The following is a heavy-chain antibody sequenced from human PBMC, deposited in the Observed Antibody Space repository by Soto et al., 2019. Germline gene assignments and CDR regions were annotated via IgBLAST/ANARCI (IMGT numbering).Heavy chain of an antibody. D-gene: IGHD6-13*01. J-gene: IGHJ4*02. CDR3: ARAPRGTWYAYTIDY. V-gene: IGHV4-4*02. CDR2: IYHGGST. CDR1: VGSLNNSNW. Sequence: SLTCAVSVGSLNNSNWWSWVRQPPGKGLEWIGEIYHGGSTNYNPSLKSRVAISLDKSKNHFSLRLSSVTAADTAVYYCARAPRGTWYAYTIDYWGQGTLVTVSS.